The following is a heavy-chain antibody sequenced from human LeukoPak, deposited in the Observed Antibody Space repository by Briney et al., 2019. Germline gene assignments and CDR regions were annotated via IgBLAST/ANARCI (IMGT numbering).Heavy chain of an antibody. J-gene: IGHJ2*01. CDR1: GFTFSDYN. CDR2: ISRSGSTK. V-gene: IGHV3-11*01. Sequence: GGSLRLSRAASGFTFSDYNMRWIRQAPGKGLEWVSSISRSGSTKYYADSVKGRFTISRDNAKNSLYLQMNSLRAEDTALYYCAKGRAPYWYFDLWGRGTLVTVSS. CDR3: AKGRAPYWYFDL.